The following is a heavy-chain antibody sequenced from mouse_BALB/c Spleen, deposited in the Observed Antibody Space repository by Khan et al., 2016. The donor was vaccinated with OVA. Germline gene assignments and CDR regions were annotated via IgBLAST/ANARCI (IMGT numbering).Heavy chain of an antibody. CDR2: ISGGVSYI. V-gene: IGHV5-4*02. Sequence: EVELVESGGGLVKPGGSLKLSCAASGFTFSDYYMYWVRQTPDERLEWVATISGGVSYIYYPDNVKGRFTIYRDNVQNNLYLQMSSLRSGASAMYYCVRGFYGDPFAYWGQGTLVTVS. D-gene: IGHD2-13*01. J-gene: IGHJ3*01. CDR3: VRGFYGDPFAY. CDR1: GFTFSDYY.